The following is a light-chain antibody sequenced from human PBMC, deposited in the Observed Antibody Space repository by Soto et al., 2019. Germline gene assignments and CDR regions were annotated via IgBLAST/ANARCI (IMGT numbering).Light chain of an antibody. J-gene: IGLJ1*01. CDR1: SSDVGGYNY. Sequence: QSVLTQPASVSGSPGQSMTISCTGTSSDVGGYNYVSWYQQHPGKAPKLMISEVSNRPSGVSNRFSGSKSGNTASLTSSGLQAEDEADYYCSEYTSSSTYNYGFGTGTKVTVL. CDR2: EVS. CDR3: SEYTSSSTYNYG. V-gene: IGLV2-14*01.